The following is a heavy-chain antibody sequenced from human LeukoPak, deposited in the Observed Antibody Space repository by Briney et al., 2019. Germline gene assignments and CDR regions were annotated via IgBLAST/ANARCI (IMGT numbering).Heavy chain of an antibody. CDR2: FDPEDGET. CDR3: ATDPIVGAINDY. D-gene: IGHD1-26*01. Sequence: GASVKVSCKVSGYTLTELSTHWVRQAPGKGLEWMGGFDPEDGETIYAQKFQGRVTMTEDTSTDTAYMELSSLRSEDTAVYYCATDPIVGAINDYWGQGTLVTVSS. J-gene: IGHJ4*02. CDR1: GYTLTELS. V-gene: IGHV1-24*01.